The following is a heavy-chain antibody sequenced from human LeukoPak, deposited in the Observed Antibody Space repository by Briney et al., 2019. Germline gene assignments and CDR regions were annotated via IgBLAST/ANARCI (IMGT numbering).Heavy chain of an antibody. CDR2: IYYSGST. D-gene: IGHD3-22*01. V-gene: IGHV4-59*11. CDR3: ARYRRDYYDSSGYSRMMAFDI. Sequence: PSEALSLTCTVSGGSISRHYWSWIRQPPGKGLEWIGNIYYSGSTNYNPSLRSRVTISVDTSKNQFSLKLSSVTAADTAVYYCARYRRDYYDSSGYSRMMAFDIWGQGTMVTVSS. J-gene: IGHJ3*02. CDR1: GGSISRHY.